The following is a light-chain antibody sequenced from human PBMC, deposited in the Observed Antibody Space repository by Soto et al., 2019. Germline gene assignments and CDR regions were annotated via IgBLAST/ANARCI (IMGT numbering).Light chain of an antibody. CDR1: KSDIGVYDF. Sequence: QSALTQPHSVSGSPGQSVTISCTGTKSDIGVYDFVSWYQHHPGKAPRLIIYEVVQRPSGVPDRFSGSKSGNTASLTVSGLQAADEADYFCKSYAGSNTYVFGSGTKVTVL. CDR2: EVV. CDR3: KSYAGSNTYV. V-gene: IGLV2-8*01. J-gene: IGLJ1*01.